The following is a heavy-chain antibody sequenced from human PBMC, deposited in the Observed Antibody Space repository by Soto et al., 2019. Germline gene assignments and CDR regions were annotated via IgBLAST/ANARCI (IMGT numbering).Heavy chain of an antibody. CDR3: ASSRAAMYSI. V-gene: IGHV3-48*02. Sequence: EVQLVESGGGLVQPGGSLRLSCAASGFTFSSYSMNWVRQAPGKGLEWVSYISSSSSTIYYADSVKGRFTISRDNAKNTLYLQRNSLRDEETAVYYCASSRAAMYSIWGQGTMVTVSS. D-gene: IGHD2-2*01. CDR2: ISSSSSTI. CDR1: GFTFSSYS. J-gene: IGHJ3*02.